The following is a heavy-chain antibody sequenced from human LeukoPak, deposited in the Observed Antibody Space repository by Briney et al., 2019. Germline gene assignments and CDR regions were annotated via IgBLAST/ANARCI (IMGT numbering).Heavy chain of an antibody. CDR3: ATVKTAYNWNSGAFDI. CDR2: FDPEDGET. V-gene: IGHV1-24*01. Sequence: ASVKVSCKVSGYTLTELSMHWVRQAPGKGLEWMRGFDPEDGETIYAQKFQGRVTMTEDTSTDTAYMELSSLRSEDTAVYYCATVKTAYNWNSGAFDIWGQGTMVTVSS. D-gene: IGHD1-1*01. J-gene: IGHJ3*02. CDR1: GYTLTELS.